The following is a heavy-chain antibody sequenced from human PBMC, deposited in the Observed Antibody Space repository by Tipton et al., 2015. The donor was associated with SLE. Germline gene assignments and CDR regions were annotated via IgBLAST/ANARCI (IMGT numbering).Heavy chain of an antibody. J-gene: IGHJ2*01. CDR1: GGSISSFY. Sequence: GLVKPSETLSLTCTVSGGSISSFYWSWIRQPPGKGLEWLGYIYSSGSTNYNPSLKSRVTISLDTSKNQFSLKLSSVTAADTAVYYCARNLGPEWMATKRGYFDLWGRGTLVSVSS. V-gene: IGHV4-4*09. CDR3: ARNLGPEWMATKRGYFDL. D-gene: IGHD5-24*01. CDR2: IYSSGST.